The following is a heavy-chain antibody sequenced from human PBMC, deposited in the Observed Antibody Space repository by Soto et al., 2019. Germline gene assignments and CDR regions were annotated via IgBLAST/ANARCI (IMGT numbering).Heavy chain of an antibody. CDR3: AKDPSGVGYNPDYYYYYVMDV. D-gene: IGHD3-10*01. Sequence: GGSLRLSCAASGFTFSSYAMSWVRQAPGKGLEWVSAISGSGGSTYYADSVKGRFTISRDNSKNTLYLQMNSLRAEDTAVYYCAKDPSGVGYNPDYYYYYVMDVWGQGTTVPVSS. J-gene: IGHJ6*02. CDR1: GFTFSSYA. CDR2: ISGSGGST. V-gene: IGHV3-23*01.